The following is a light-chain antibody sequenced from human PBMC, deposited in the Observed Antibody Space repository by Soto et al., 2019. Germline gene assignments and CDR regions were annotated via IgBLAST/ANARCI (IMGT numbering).Light chain of an antibody. Sequence: DIPLTQSPSSLSASVGDRVTITCRSSQNINTYLNWYQQRPGEPPKLLIYLASTLKSGVPSRFSGSVSGTAFTLTISSLQPEDFGTYYCQQSSIIPPFGGGTKIDIK. CDR1: QNINTY. CDR2: LAS. V-gene: IGKV1-39*01. J-gene: IGKJ4*01. CDR3: QQSSIIPP.